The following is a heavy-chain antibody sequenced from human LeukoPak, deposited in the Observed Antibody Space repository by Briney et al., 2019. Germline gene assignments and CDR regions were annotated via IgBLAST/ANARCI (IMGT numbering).Heavy chain of an antibody. CDR3: ARDRGVGDGYNSYFDY. Sequence: GASVKVSCKASGYTFTGYYMHWVRQAPGQGLEWMGRIIPILGIANYAQKFQGRVTITADKSTSTAYMELSSLRSEDTAVYYCARDRGVGDGYNSYFDYWGQGTLVTVSS. D-gene: IGHD5-24*01. CDR1: GYTFTGYY. J-gene: IGHJ4*02. CDR2: IIPILGIA. V-gene: IGHV1-69*04.